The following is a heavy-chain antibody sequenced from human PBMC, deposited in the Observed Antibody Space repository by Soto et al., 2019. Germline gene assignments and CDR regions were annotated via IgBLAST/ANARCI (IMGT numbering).Heavy chain of an antibody. CDR2: TYYRSRWYN. V-gene: IGHV6-1*01. J-gene: IGHJ6*03. Sequence: SQTLSLTCVISGDSVSSNSAAWNWIRQSPSRGLEWLGRTYYRSRWYNDYAVSVRSRITVNADTSKNQFSLHLNSVTPEDTAVYSCAGTSSLQWYYMDRWAEGTTVTVSS. CDR3: AGTSSLQWYYMDR. CDR1: GDSVSSNSAA. D-gene: IGHD1-7*01.